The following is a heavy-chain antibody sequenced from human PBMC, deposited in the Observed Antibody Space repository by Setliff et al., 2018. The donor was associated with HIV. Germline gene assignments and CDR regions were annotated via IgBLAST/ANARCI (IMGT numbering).Heavy chain of an antibody. V-gene: IGHV1-2*02. CDR1: GYTFTGHY. J-gene: IGHJ4*02. CDR2: IDASNGAT. Sequence: ASVKVSCKASGYTFTGHYIHWVRQAPGQGLEWMGWIDASNGATNYAQKFQGRVTMTRDTSIDTACMELWSLTSDDTAIYYCARDGGDSVTYYVPGDYWGQGTQVTVSS. CDR3: ARDGGDSVTYYVPGDY. D-gene: IGHD1-26*01.